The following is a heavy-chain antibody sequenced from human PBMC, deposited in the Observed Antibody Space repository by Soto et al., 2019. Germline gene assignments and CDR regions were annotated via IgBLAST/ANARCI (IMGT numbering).Heavy chain of an antibody. Sequence: GASVKVSCKASGYTFTSYGISWVRRAPGQGLEWMGWISAYNGNTNYAQKLQGRVTMTTDTSTSTAYMELRSLRSDDTAVYYCATTPRRWGIDYWGQGTLVTVSS. J-gene: IGHJ4*02. CDR2: ISAYNGNT. V-gene: IGHV1-18*04. D-gene: IGHD7-27*01. CDR1: GYTFTSYG. CDR3: ATTPRRWGIDY.